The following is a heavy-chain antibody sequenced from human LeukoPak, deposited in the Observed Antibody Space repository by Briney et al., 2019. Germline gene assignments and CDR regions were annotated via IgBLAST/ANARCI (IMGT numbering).Heavy chain of an antibody. D-gene: IGHD6-19*01. V-gene: IGHV4-59*12. Sequence: SETLSLTCTVSGGSISSYYWSWIRQPPGKGLEWIGYIYHSGGPNYNPSLKSRATISVDKSKNQFSLKLSSVTAADTAVYYCARDSGWAYAFDIWGQGTMVTVSS. CDR2: IYHSGGP. J-gene: IGHJ3*02. CDR3: ARDSGWAYAFDI. CDR1: GGSISSYY.